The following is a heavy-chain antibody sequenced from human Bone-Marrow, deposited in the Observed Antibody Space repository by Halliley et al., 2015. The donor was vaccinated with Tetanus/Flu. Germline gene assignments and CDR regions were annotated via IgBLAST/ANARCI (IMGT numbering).Heavy chain of an antibody. D-gene: IGHD3-22*01. CDR2: LSGTGGAT. Sequence: WVSALSGTGGATYYTASGKGRFTISRDNSRNPLYLQMNSLRAEDTALYYCAKSTSGYYIATLDSWGQGALVTVSS. CDR3: AKSTSGYYIATLDS. V-gene: IGHV3-23*01. J-gene: IGHJ4*02.